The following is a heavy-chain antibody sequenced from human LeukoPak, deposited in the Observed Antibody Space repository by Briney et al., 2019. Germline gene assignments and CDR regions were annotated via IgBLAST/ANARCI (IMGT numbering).Heavy chain of an antibody. CDR3: AKVMVPAAVPGYSSSWLFDY. CDR1: GFTFSSYS. D-gene: IGHD6-13*01. Sequence: PGGSLRLSCAASGFTFSSYSMNWVRQAPGKGLEWVSSISSSSSYIYYADSVKGRFTISRDNAKNSLYLQMNSLRAEDTAVYYCAKVMVPAAVPGYSSSWLFDYWGQGTLVTVSS. V-gene: IGHV3-21*04. CDR2: ISSSSSYI. J-gene: IGHJ4*02.